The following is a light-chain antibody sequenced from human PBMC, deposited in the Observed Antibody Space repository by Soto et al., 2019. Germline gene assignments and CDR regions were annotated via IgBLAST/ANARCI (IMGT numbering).Light chain of an antibody. CDR1: QHIDSY. V-gene: IGKV1-8*01. CDR3: QQFYSYPALT. CDR2: SAS. Sequence: AIRMTQSPSSLSASTGDRVTITCRASQHIDSYLAWYQQKPGSAPKLLIYSASTLQSGVPSRFSGSGYGTDFTLTISRLQSEDYAPYYCQQFYSYPALTFGGGTKVEIK. J-gene: IGKJ4*01.